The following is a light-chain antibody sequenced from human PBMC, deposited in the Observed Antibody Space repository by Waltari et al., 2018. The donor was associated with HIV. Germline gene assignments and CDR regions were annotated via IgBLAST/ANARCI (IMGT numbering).Light chain of an antibody. CDR2: WSN. J-gene: IGLJ3*02. Sequence: SALTPPPSASGTPGQRVATSSSGSSSNIRIYYVYCYQQLPGTAPKVLIYWSNQRPSVVPDRFSGSKSGTSASLAISALLSEDEADYYCATWDDSLSGQVFGGGTKLTVL. CDR1: SSNIRIYY. CDR3: ATWDDSLSGQV. V-gene: IGLV1-47*01.